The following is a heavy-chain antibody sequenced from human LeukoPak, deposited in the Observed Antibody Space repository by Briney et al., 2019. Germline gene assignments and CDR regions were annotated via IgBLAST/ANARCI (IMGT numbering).Heavy chain of an antibody. CDR3: AKDGMWGATTAYYYMDV. Sequence: GGSLRLSCAASGFTFSSYAMSWVRQAPGKGLEWVSAISGSGGSTYYADSVKGRFTISRDNSKNTLYLQMNSLRSEDTAVYYCAKDGMWGATTAYYYMDVWGKGTTVTVSS. CDR1: GFTFSSYA. CDR2: ISGSGGST. V-gene: IGHV3-23*01. J-gene: IGHJ6*03. D-gene: IGHD1-26*01.